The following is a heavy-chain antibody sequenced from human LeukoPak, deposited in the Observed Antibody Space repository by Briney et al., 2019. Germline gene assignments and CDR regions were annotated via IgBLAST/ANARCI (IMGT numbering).Heavy chain of an antibody. Sequence: GGSLRLSCAASGFTFISYAMSWVRQAPGKGLEWVSAISGSGGSTYYADSVKGRFTISRDNSKNTLYLQMNSLRAEDTAVYYCAKAPTGIVGTLDYWGQGTLVTVSS. J-gene: IGHJ4*02. V-gene: IGHV3-23*01. D-gene: IGHD1-26*01. CDR3: AKAPTGIVGTLDY. CDR2: ISGSGGST. CDR1: GFTFISYA.